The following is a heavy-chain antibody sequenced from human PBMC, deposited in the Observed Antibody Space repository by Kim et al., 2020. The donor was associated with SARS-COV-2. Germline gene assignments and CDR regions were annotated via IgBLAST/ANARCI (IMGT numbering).Heavy chain of an antibody. Sequence: VSVKVSCKASGYTFTSYYMHWVRQAPGQGLEWMGIINPSGGSTSYAQKFQGRVTMTRDTSTSTVYMELSSLRSEDTAVYYCARDLSAAGGLGLTYYYGMDVWGQGTTVTVSS. CDR1: GYTFTSYY. V-gene: IGHV1-46*01. D-gene: IGHD1-7*01. J-gene: IGHJ6*02. CDR3: ARDLSAAGGLGLTYYYGMDV. CDR2: INPSGGST.